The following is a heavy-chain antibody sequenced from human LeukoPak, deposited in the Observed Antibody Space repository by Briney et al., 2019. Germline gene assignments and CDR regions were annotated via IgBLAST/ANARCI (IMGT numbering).Heavy chain of an antibody. D-gene: IGHD2-15*01. CDR2: ISSSGNTI. Sequence: GGSLRLSCAASGFTFSDYYMTWIRQAPGKGLEWVSYISSSGNTIYYADSVKGRFTISRDNAKNSLYLQMNSLRAEDTAVYYCARDRGGSYSAIDYWGQGTLVTVSS. V-gene: IGHV3-11*04. CDR3: ARDRGGSYSAIDY. J-gene: IGHJ4*02. CDR1: GFTFSDYY.